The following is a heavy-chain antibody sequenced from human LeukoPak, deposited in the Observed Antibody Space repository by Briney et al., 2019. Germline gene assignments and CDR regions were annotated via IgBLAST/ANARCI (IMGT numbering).Heavy chain of an antibody. D-gene: IGHD2-8*01. CDR1: GYTFTSYG. CDR2: ISAYNGNT. J-gene: IGHJ4*02. Sequence: ASVKVSYKASGYTFTSYGISWVRQAPGQGLEWMGWISAYNGNTNYAQKLQGRVTMTTDTSTSTAYMELRSLRSDDTAVYYCTRAVLDCKNGVCYDYWGQGTLVTVSS. V-gene: IGHV1-18*01. CDR3: TRAVLDCKNGVCYDY.